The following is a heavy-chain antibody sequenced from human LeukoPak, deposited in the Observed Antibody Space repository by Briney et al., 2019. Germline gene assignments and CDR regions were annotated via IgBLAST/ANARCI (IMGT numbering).Heavy chain of an antibody. CDR2: INPNSGGT. CDR3: ARDLGSGWYSREYYFDY. D-gene: IGHD6-19*01. CDR1: GYTFTGYY. V-gene: IGHV1-2*02. J-gene: IGHJ4*02. Sequence: ASVKVSCKASGYTFTGYYMHWVRQAPGQGLEWMGWINPNSGGTTYAQKFQGRVTMTRDTSISTAYMELSRLRSDDTAVYYCARDLGSGWYSREYYFDYWGQGTLVTVSS.